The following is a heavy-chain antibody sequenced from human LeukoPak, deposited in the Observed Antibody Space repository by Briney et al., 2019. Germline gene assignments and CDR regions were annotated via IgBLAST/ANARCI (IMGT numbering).Heavy chain of an antibody. J-gene: IGHJ4*02. CDR1: GASVSSYY. D-gene: IGHD3-22*01. CDR3: ARCYADVNGYYYYYDY. Sequence: PLETLSLTRTVSGASVSSYYWSWIRKPPGKGLEWIGFSAHTGSSSYNPSLKSRVSISVDKSMNHFSLRPTSVTTADTAVYYCARCYADVNGYYYYYDYWGQGTLVTVSS. V-gene: IGHV4-59*02. CDR2: SAHTGSS.